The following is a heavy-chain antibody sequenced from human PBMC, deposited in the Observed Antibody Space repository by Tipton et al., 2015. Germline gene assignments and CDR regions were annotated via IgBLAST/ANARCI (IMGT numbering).Heavy chain of an antibody. CDR1: GYSISSGYY. CDR2: IYHSGST. D-gene: IGHD5-24*01. Sequence: TLSLTCAVSGYSISSGYYWGWIRQPPGKGLEWIGNIYHSGSTYYNPSLKSRVTISVDTSKNQFSLKLSSVTAADTAVYYCARDKERWLQYWAFDIWGQGTTVTVSS. CDR3: ARDKERWLQYWAFDI. V-gene: IGHV4-38-2*02. J-gene: IGHJ3*02.